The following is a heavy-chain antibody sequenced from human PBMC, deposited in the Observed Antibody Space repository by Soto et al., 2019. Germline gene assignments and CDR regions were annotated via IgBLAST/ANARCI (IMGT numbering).Heavy chain of an antibody. CDR3: ARGRMRVTMVRGVPTSPTLFDI. CDR2: INHSGST. V-gene: IGHV4-34*01. CDR1: GGSFSGYY. D-gene: IGHD3-10*01. J-gene: IGHJ3*02. Sequence: SETLSLTCAVYGGSFSGYYWSWIRQPPGKGLEWIGEINHSGSTNYNPSLKSRVTISVDTSKNQFSLKLSSVTAADTAVYYCARGRMRVTMVRGVPTSPTLFDIWGQGTMVTVSS.